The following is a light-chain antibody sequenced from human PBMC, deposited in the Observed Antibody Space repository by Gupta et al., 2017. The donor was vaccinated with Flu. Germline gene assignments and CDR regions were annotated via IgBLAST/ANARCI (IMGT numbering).Light chain of an antibody. Sequence: QSGLTHAASVSGSPGQSITLSCTGTSSDVGSYNLVSWYQQHPGKAPKLRIYDVSKRPSGVSNRFSGSKSGNTASLTISGLQAEDEADYYCGSYATSNTLVFGGGTKLTVL. CDR3: GSYATSNTLV. J-gene: IGLJ2*01. V-gene: IGLV2-23*02. CDR1: SSDVGSYNL. CDR2: DVS.